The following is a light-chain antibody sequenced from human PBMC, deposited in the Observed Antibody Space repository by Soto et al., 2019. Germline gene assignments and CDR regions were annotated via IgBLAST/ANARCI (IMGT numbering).Light chain of an antibody. CDR3: CSYAGSHTWV. Sequence: QSVPTQPRSVSGSPGQSVTISCTGTSSDVDTYNRVSWYQQPPGTAPKLMIYEVSNRPSGVPDRFSGSRSGNTASLTISGLQDEDEADYYCCSYAGSHTWVFGTGTKVTVL. V-gene: IGLV2-18*02. CDR1: SSDVDTYNR. CDR2: EVS. J-gene: IGLJ1*01.